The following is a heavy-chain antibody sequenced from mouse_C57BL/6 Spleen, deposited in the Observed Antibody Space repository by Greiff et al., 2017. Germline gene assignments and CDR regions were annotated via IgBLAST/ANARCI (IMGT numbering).Heavy chain of an antibody. D-gene: IGHD1-1*01. Sequence: EVQLVESGGGLVKPGGSLKLSCAASGFTFSDYGMHWVRQAPETGLEWVAYISSGSSTIYYADTVKGRFTISRDNAKNTLFLQMTSLRSEDTAMYYCAREDYGGYAMDYWGQGTSVTVSS. CDR3: AREDYGGYAMDY. V-gene: IGHV5-17*01. J-gene: IGHJ4*01. CDR1: GFTFSDYG. CDR2: ISSGSSTI.